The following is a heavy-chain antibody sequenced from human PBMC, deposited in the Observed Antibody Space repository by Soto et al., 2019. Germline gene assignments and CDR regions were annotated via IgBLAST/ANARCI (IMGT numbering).Heavy chain of an antibody. V-gene: IGHV5-51*01. CDR1: GYSFSTYW. D-gene: IGHD3-10*01. J-gene: IGHJ4*02. Sequence: PGESLKISCKGSGYSFSTYWIAWVRQLPGKGLEWMGIIYPGDSDTRYSPSFQGQVTISADKSISTAYLQWSSLTASDTAMYYCARPVVYGSGYDYWGQGTLVTVSS. CDR2: IYPGDSDT. CDR3: ARPVVYGSGYDY.